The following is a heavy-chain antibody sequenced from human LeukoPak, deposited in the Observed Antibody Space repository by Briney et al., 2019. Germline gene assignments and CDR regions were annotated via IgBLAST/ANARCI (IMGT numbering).Heavy chain of an antibody. CDR3: ARRPVTTDYWYFDL. V-gene: IGHV3-74*01. J-gene: IGHJ2*01. D-gene: IGHD4-17*01. Sequence: GGSLRLSCAASGFTFSGYWMHWVRQPPGKGLVWVSRITGDGSSTTYADSVKGRFTISRDNAKNTLYLQMISLRAEDTAVYYCARRPVTTDYWYFDLWGRGTLVTVSS. CDR1: GFTFSGYW. CDR2: ITGDGSST.